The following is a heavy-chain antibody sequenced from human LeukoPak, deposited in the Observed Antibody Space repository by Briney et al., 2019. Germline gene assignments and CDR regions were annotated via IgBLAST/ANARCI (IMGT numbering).Heavy chain of an antibody. J-gene: IGHJ5*02. CDR2: FDPEDGET. Sequence: ASVKVSCKVSGYTLTELSMHWVRQAPGRGLEWMGGFDPEDGETIYAQKFQGRVTMTEDTSTDTAYMELSSLRSEDTAVYYCATGSRDYDSSGHQPDWFDPWGQGTLVTVSS. CDR3: ATGSRDYDSSGHQPDWFDP. V-gene: IGHV1-24*01. D-gene: IGHD3-22*01. CDR1: GYTLTELS.